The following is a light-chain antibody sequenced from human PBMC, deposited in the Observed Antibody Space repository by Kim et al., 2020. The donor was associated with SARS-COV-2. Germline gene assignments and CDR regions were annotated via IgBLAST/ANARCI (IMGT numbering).Light chain of an antibody. V-gene: IGKV1-33*01. CDR2: DAS. Sequence: DIQMTQSPSSLSASVGDRVTINCQASQDISNDLNWYQQKPGKAPKLLIYDASNLETGVPSRFSGSGSGTDFTFTISSLEPEDIATYYCQQYDNLPRTFGQGTKLEI. J-gene: IGKJ2*01. CDR1: QDISND. CDR3: QQYDNLPRT.